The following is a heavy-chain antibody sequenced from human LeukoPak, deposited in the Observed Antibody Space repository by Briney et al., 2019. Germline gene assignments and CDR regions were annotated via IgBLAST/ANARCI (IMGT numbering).Heavy chain of an antibody. CDR1: GGSISSGSYY. CDR3: ARTTMVRGTYYMDV. Sequence: PSQTLSLTCTVSGGSISSGSYYWSWIRQPAGKGLEWIGRIYTSGSTNYNPSLKSRVTISVDTSKNQFSLKLSSVTAADTAVYYCARTTMVRGTYYMDVWGKGTTVTISS. D-gene: IGHD3-10*01. J-gene: IGHJ6*03. CDR2: IYTSGST. V-gene: IGHV4-61*02.